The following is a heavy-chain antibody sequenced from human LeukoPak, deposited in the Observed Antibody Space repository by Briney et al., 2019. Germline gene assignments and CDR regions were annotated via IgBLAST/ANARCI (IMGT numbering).Heavy chain of an antibody. CDR3: AKDAAARLPGDY. V-gene: IGHV3-30*02. CDR1: GFTFSSYG. CDR2: IRYDGSNK. Sequence: TGGSLRLSCAASGFTFSSYGMHWVRQAPGKGLEWVAFIRYDGSNKYYADSVKGRFTISRDNSKNTLYLQMNSLRAEDTAVYYCAKDAAARLPGDYWGQGTLVTVSS. J-gene: IGHJ4*02. D-gene: IGHD6-6*01.